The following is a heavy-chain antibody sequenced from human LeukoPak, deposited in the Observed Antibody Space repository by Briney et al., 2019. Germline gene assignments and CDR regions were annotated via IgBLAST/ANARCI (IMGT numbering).Heavy chain of an antibody. CDR1: GGSFSDYY. CDR3: ARHDSSGYYSEYFDY. V-gene: IGHV4-34*01. D-gene: IGHD3-22*01. CDR2: INHSGNT. J-gene: IGHJ4*02. Sequence: SETLSLTCAVYGGSFSDYYWSWIRQPPGKGLEWIGEINHSGNTNYNPSLKSRVTISIDTSKNQFSLKLSSVTAADTAVYYCARHDSSGYYSEYFDYWGQGTLVTVSS.